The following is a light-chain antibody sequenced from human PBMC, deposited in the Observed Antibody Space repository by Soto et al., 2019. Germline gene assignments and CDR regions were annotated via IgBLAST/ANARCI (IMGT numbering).Light chain of an antibody. CDR1: QSINRF. CDR2: AAS. J-gene: IGKJ5*01. Sequence: IQLTQSPSSLSTSMGDRVTITCRASQSINRFLNWYQQKPGKAPKLLIYAASSLQSGVPSRFSGSGSGTDFTLTISSLQPEDFATYYCQQSYSPPPVTFGQGTRLEIK. V-gene: IGKV1-39*01. CDR3: QQSYSPPPVT.